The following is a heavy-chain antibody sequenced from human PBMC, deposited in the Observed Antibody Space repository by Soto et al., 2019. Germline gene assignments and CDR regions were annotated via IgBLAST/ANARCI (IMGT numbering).Heavy chain of an antibody. D-gene: IGHD2-8*01. CDR2: ISYDGSKE. V-gene: IGHV3-30*04. CDR1: GFTFSDYD. CDR3: TREPLSTNRTYYGMDV. Sequence: PGGSLRLSCEASGFTFSDYDMHWVRQAPGKGLEWVALISYDGSKEFYADSVQGRFTISRDNSKNTLYLQMNSLRAEDTTVYYCTREPLSTNRTYYGMDVWGQGTTVTVSS. J-gene: IGHJ6*02.